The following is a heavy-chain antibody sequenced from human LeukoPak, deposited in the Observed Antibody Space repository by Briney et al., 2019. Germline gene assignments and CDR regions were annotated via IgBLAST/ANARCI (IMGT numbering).Heavy chain of an antibody. CDR1: GFTFSDYY. Sequence: GGSLRLSCAASGFTFSDYYMSWIRQAPGKGLEWVSYISSSGSTIYYADSVKGRFAISRDNAKNSLYLQMNSLRAEDTAVYYCATGELQPDYPFDYWGQGTLVTVSS. CDR2: ISSSGSTI. D-gene: IGHD1-26*01. J-gene: IGHJ4*02. V-gene: IGHV3-11*01. CDR3: ATGELQPDYPFDY.